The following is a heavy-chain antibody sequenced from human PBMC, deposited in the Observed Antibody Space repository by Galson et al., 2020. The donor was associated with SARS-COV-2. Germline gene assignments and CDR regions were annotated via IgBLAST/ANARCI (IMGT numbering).Heavy chain of an antibody. Sequence: GGYLRLYCVASGFTFSPYWMSWIRQAPGKGLEWVGNIKLDGREKYYVDSVKGRFAISRDNAKNSLYLQMDSLRVEDTAVYYCARVHLGERFWDQGTLVTVS. V-gene: IGHV3-7*02. J-gene: IGHJ4*02. D-gene: IGHD3-16*01. CDR3: ARVHLGERF. CDR1: GFTFSPYW. CDR2: IKLDGREK.